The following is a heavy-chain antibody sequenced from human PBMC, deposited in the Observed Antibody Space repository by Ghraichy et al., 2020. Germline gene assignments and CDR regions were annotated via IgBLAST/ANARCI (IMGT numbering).Heavy chain of an antibody. CDR1: GFTFSTHD. CDR3: ARGGGTYYSDSGSLNKFSY. V-gene: IGHV3-13*01. Sequence: GESLNISCAASGFTFSTHDMHWVRQAPGKGLEWVSAIVTTGDTYHASSVKGRFTVFRDNVKNSVYLQMNSLRVGDTAVYYCARGGGTYYSDSGSLNKFSYWGHGTLVPVS. CDR2: IVTTGDT. J-gene: IGHJ4*01. D-gene: IGHD3-10*01.